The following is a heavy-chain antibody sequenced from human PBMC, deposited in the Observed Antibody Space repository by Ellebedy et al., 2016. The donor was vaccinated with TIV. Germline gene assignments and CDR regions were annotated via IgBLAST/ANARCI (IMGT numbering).Heavy chain of an antibody. CDR1: GSTFSSFA. CDR3: ASQGRGLTGYYMGGMDV. Sequence: SVKVSCXASGSTFSSFAISWVRQAPGQGLEWMGGINPIFGTANYAQKFQGRVTITADKSTSTVDMEMSSLRSEDTAVYYCASQGRGLTGYYMGGMDVWGQGTTVTVSS. J-gene: IGHJ6*02. CDR2: INPIFGTA. V-gene: IGHV1-69*06. D-gene: IGHD3-9*01.